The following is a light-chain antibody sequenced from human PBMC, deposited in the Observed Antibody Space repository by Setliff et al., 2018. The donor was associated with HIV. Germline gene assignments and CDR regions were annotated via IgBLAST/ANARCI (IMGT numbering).Light chain of an antibody. Sequence: QSALTQPASVSGSPGQSITISCAGTGSAVGGYNYVSWYQQHPGKAPKLMIYDVSNRPSGVSNRFSGSKSGHTASLTISGLQAEDEADYYCSSYTSSNTGVFGTGTKVNVL. V-gene: IGLV2-14*03. CDR1: GSAVGGYNY. CDR2: DVS. CDR3: SSYTSSNTGV. J-gene: IGLJ1*01.